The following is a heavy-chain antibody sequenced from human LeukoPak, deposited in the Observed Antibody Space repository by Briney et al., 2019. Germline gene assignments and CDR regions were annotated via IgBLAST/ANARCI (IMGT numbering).Heavy chain of an antibody. CDR1: GDTISSNNAA. CDR2: TYYRSKWYN. J-gene: IGHJ6*02. CDR3: ARRGPAGSSSSGMDV. D-gene: IGHD6-6*01. V-gene: IGHV6-1*01. Sequence: SQTLSLTCAISGDTISSNNAAWNWIRQSPSRGLEWLGGTYYRSKWYNDYAVSVKSRITINPDTSKNQFSLQLNSATPEDTAVYYCARRGPAGSSSSGMDVWGQGTTVTVSS.